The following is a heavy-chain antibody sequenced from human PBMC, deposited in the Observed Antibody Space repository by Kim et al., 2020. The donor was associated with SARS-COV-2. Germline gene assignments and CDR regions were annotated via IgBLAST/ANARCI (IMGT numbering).Heavy chain of an antibody. Sequence: GGSLRLSCTTSGLNFADYAMSWFRQAPGKGLEWGAFIRSKRYDETTEYAASVKGRFIISRDDSKRIAYLQRNGLKTEDIAVYYCTSGPYYYDSAAYYHDYWGQGTLVTVSS. CDR2: IRSKRYDETT. CDR3: TSGPYYYDSAAYYHDY. D-gene: IGHD3-22*01. J-gene: IGHJ4*02. V-gene: IGHV3-49*03. CDR1: GLNFADYA.